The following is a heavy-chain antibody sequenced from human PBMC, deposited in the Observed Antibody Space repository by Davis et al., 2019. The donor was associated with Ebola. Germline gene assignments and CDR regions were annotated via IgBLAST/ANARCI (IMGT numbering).Heavy chain of an antibody. CDR3: AKTASSSWGEFDY. CDR2: ISWNSGSI. J-gene: IGHJ4*02. V-gene: IGHV3-9*03. CDR1: GFTFDDYA. Sequence: PGGSLTLSCAASGFTFDDYAMHWVRQAPGKGLEWVSGISWNSGSIGYADSVKGRFTISRDNAKNSLYLQMNSLRAEDMALYYCAKTASSSWGEFDYWGQGTLVTVSS. D-gene: IGHD6-13*01.